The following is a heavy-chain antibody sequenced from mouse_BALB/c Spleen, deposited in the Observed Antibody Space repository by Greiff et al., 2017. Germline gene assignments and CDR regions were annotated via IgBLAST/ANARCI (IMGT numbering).Heavy chain of an antibody. CDR3: TTDFDV. CDR2: IRLKSDNYAT. CDR1: GFTFSSYW. J-gene: IGHJ1*01. V-gene: IGHV6-6*02. Sequence: EVMLVESGGGLVQPGGSMKLSCVASGFTFSSYWMSWVRQSPEKGLEWVAEIRLKSDNYATHYAESVKGKFTISRDDSKSRLYLQMNSLRAEDTGIYYCTTDFDVWGAGTTVTVSS.